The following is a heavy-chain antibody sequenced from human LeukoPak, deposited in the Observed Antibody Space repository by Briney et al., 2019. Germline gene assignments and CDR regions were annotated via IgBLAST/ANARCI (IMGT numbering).Heavy chain of an antibody. V-gene: IGHV3-23*01. CDR2: ISGSGGST. CDR3: AKLDYSNYDARGAFDI. Sequence: PGGSLRLSCAASGFTFSSYAMSWVRQAPGKGLEWVSAISGSGGSTYYADSVKGRFTISRDNSKNTLYLQMNSLRAEDTAVYYCAKLDYSNYDARGAFDIWGQGTMVTVSS. CDR1: GFTFSSYA. D-gene: IGHD4-11*01. J-gene: IGHJ3*02.